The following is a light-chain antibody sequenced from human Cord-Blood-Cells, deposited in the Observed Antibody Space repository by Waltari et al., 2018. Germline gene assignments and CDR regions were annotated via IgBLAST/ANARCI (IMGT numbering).Light chain of an antibody. Sequence: QSALTQPPSASGSPGQSVTISCTGTSSDVGGYNYVSWYQQHPGKAPKLMIYEVSKRTSGVPYRVSGSKSGNTAFLTVSGLQAGDEADYDCSSYAGSNNLVGCGGGTRLTVL. V-gene: IGLV2-8*01. J-gene: IGLJ2*01. CDR1: SSDVGGYNY. CDR2: EVS. CDR3: SSYAGSNNLVG.